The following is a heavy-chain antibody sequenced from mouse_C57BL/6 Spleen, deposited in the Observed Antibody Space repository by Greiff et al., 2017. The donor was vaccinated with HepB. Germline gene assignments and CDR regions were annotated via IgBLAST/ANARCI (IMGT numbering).Heavy chain of an antibody. Sequence: QVQLQQPGTELVKPGASVKLSCKASGYTSTSYWMHWVKQRPGQGLEWIGNINPSNGGTNYNEKFKSKATLTVDKSSSTAYMQLSSLTSEDSAVYYCAKGGSSYKDWYFDVWGTGTTVTVSS. D-gene: IGHD1-1*01. CDR2: INPSNGGT. J-gene: IGHJ1*03. CDR1: GYTSTSYW. CDR3: AKGGSSYKDWYFDV. V-gene: IGHV1-53*01.